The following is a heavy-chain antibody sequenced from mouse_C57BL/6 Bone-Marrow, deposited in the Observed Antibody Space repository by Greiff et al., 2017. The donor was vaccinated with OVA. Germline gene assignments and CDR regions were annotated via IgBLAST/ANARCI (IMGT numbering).Heavy chain of an antibody. D-gene: IGHD3-3*01. CDR1: GYTFTDYN. J-gene: IGHJ2*01. CDR2: INPNNGGT. CDR3: ARSEGPVYFDY. Sequence: VQLKESGPELVKPGASVKLPCKASGYTFTDYNMDWVKQSPGKSLEWIGDINPNNGGTIYNQKFKGKATLTVDKSSSTAYMELRNLTSEDTAVDYCARSEGPVYFDYWGQGTTLTVSS. V-gene: IGHV1-18*01.